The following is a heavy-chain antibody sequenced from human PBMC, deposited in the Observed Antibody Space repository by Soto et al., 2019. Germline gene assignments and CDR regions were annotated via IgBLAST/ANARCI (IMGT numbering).Heavy chain of an antibody. Sequence: SETLSLTCAFPGDSVTRHYFTWTRQSPEKGLEWIGYMHYTGFSHYNPSLKSRLTISVDRSKNQFTLQLTSVTVEDTAAYYCAPSYGNAWHTYWGQGTQVTVSS. D-gene: IGHD3-10*01. CDR3: APSYGNAWHTY. J-gene: IGHJ4*02. CDR2: MHYTGFS. V-gene: IGHV4-59*02. CDR1: GDSVTRHY.